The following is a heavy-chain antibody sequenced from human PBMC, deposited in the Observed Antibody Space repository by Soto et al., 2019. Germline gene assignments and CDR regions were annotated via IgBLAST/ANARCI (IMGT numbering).Heavy chain of an antibody. D-gene: IGHD6-13*01. CDR3: ASRHSSPYFDY. CDR1: GGSISSGGYS. Sequence: SETLSLTCVVSGGSISSGGYSWSWIRQPPGKGLEWIGYIYHSGSTYYNPSLKSRVTISVDRSKNQFSLKLNSVTAADTAVYYCASRHSSPYFDYWGQGTLVTVSS. J-gene: IGHJ4*02. V-gene: IGHV4-30-2*01. CDR2: IYHSGST.